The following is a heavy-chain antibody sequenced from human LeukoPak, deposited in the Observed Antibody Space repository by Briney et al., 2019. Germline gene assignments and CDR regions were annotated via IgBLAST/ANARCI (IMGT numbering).Heavy chain of an antibody. CDR1: IFSVSSYS. CDR3: AKGSALWGYYLDN. V-gene: IGHV3-23*01. CDR2: FADSGGNT. Sequence: GGSLRLSCAASIFSVSSYSMNWVRQAPGKGLEWGSSFADSGGNTYYADSVKGRFTVSRDSSKNTLFLQMNSLRAEDTAVYYCAKGSALWGYYLDNWGQGTLVTVSS. J-gene: IGHJ4*02. D-gene: IGHD7-27*01.